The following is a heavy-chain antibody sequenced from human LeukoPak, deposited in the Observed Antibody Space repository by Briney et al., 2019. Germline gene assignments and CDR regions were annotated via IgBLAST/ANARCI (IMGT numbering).Heavy chain of an antibody. J-gene: IGHJ6*03. CDR1: GFTFSSYA. CDR2: ISGSGGST. D-gene: IGHD3-3*01. Sequence: GGSLRLSRAASGFTFSSYAMSWVRQAPGKGLEWVSAISGSGGSTYYADSVKGRFTISRDNSKNTLYLQMNSLRAEDTAVYYCAKLTIFGVVIPENHMDVWGKGTTVTVSS. V-gene: IGHV3-23*01. CDR3: AKLTIFGVVIPENHMDV.